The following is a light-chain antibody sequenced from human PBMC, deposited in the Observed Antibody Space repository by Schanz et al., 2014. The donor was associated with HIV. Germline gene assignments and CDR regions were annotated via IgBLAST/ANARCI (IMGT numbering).Light chain of an antibody. CDR3: CSYTIINTPVL. CDR1: SSDIGNYNL. V-gene: IGLV2-14*02. J-gene: IGLJ2*01. Sequence: QSALTQPASVSGSPGQSITISCTGTSSDIGNYNLVSWFQHHPGEAPKIMIFEVRKRPSGVSGRFSGSKSGNTASLTISGLQPEDEADYYCCSYTIINTPVLFGGGTKLTVL. CDR2: EVR.